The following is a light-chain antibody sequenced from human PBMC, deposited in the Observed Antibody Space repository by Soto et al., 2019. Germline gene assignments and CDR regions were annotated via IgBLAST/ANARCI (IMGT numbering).Light chain of an antibody. V-gene: IGLV1-47*01. J-gene: IGLJ2*01. CDR3: AAWDDRMTGV. Sequence: QSVLTQAPSTSGTPGQRVTISCSGSSSNIGSNYVYWYQQLPGTAPKLLIYRNNQRPSGVPDRFSGFKSGTSASLAISGLRSEDEADYYCAAWDDRMTGVFGGGTKLTVL. CDR2: RNN. CDR1: SSNIGSNY.